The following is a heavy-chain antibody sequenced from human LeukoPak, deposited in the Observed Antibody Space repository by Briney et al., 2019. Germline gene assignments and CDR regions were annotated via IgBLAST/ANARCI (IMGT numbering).Heavy chain of an antibody. CDR3: ARLVRGVGYWYFDL. Sequence: SETLSLTCAVSGYSINSGYYWGWIRQPPGKGLEWINDIHHSGSTHYNPSHKSRVTISVDTSKNQFSLNLSSVTAADTAMYYCARLVRGVGYWYFDLWGRGTLVTVSP. CDR1: GYSINSGYY. D-gene: IGHD3-10*01. CDR2: IHHSGST. V-gene: IGHV4-38-2*01. J-gene: IGHJ2*01.